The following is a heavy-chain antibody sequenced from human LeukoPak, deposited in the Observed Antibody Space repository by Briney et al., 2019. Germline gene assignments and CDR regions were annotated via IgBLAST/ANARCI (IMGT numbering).Heavy chain of an antibody. CDR3: ARDLPFED. CDR2: IHPSSGAT. CDR1: GYTFIAYH. J-gene: IGHJ4*02. V-gene: IGHV1-2*06. D-gene: IGHD2/OR15-2a*01. Sequence: ASVKVSCKASGYTFIAYHMHWVRQAPGQGLEWMGRIHPSSGATNYAQRFQGRVTLTRDTSINTAYMELSRLTSDNTAVYYCARDLPFEDWGQGTLVTVSS.